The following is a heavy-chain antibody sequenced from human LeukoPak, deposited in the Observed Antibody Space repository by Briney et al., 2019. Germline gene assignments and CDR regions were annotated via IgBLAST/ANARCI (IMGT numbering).Heavy chain of an antibody. CDR3: ARGALRYFDWLPRIYYYYYGMDV. Sequence: EASVKVSCKASGYTFTSYDINWVRQATGQGLEWMGWMNPNSGNTGYAQKFQGRVTMTRNTSTSTAYMELSSLRSEDTAVYYCARGALRYFDWLPRIYYYYYGMDVWGQGTTVTVSS. CDR2: MNPNSGNT. V-gene: IGHV1-8*01. CDR1: GYTFTSYD. J-gene: IGHJ6*02. D-gene: IGHD3-9*01.